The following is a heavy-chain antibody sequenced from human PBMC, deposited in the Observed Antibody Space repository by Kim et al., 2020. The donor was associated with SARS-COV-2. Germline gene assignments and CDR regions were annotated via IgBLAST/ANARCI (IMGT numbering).Heavy chain of an antibody. CDR2: IYPGDSDT. J-gene: IGHJ4*02. Sequence: GESLKISCTASGYSFTNYWIGWVRQMPGKGLEWMGIIYPGDSDTKYSPSFQGQVNIPADEALSTGYLQERSLKAADTATYYCARAPSGILTPYYFDFWGQGTLVTVSS. V-gene: IGHV5-51*01. CDR1: GYSFTNYW. CDR3: ARAPSGILTPYYFDF. D-gene: IGHD1-26*01.